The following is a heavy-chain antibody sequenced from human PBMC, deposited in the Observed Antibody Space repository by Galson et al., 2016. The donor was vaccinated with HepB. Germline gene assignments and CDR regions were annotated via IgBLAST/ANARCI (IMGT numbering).Heavy chain of an antibody. CDR3: AREGFEWPFYYYGMDV. CDR1: GYTFITYG. D-gene: IGHD3-10*01. CDR2: ISTSNGNT. Sequence: SVKVSCKASGYTFITYGISWVRQAPGQGLEWMGWISTSNGNTNYTQKFQGRVTMTADTSTTTVYMELRSLRSDDTAVYYCAREGFEWPFYYYGMDVWGQGTTVTVSS. V-gene: IGHV1-18*01. J-gene: IGHJ6*02.